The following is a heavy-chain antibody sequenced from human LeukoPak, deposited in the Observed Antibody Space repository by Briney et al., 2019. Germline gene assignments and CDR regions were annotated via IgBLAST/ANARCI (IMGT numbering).Heavy chain of an antibody. V-gene: IGHV3-48*04. J-gene: IGHJ6*04. D-gene: IGHD3-10*02. CDR1: GFSFSSYS. Sequence: TGGSLRLSCAASGFSFSSYSMNWARQSPGKGLEWDSYISSSGSTIYYADSVKGRFTISRDNAKNSLYLQMNSLRAEDTAVYYCAELGITMIGGVWGKGTTVTISS. CDR3: AELGITMIGGV. CDR2: ISSSGSTI.